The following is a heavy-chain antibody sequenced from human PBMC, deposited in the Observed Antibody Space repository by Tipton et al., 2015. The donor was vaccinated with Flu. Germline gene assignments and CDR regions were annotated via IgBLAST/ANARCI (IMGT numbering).Heavy chain of an antibody. CDR1: GGSISSSSYY. V-gene: IGHV4-39*07. CDR3: ARGYYYDGWGMFDY. D-gene: IGHD3-22*01. J-gene: IGHJ4*02. Sequence: LRLSCTVSGGSISSSSYYWGWIRQPPGKGLEWIGSIYYSGSTYYNPSLKSRVTISVDTSKNQFSLKLSSVTAADTAVYYCARGYYYDGWGMFDYWGQGTLVTVSS. CDR2: IYYSGST.